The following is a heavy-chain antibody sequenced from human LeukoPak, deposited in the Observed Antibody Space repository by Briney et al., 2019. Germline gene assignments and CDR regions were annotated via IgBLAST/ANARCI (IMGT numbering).Heavy chain of an antibody. CDR1: GYTFSGYY. V-gene: IGHV1-2*02. CDR2: INPNSGGT. CDR3: ATLQAARPYGY. D-gene: IGHD6-6*01. Sequence: ASVKVSCKASGYTFSGYYLHWVRQAPGQGLEWMGWINPNSGGTNYAQKFQGRVTMTRDTSISTAYMELSRLRSDDTAVYYCATLQAARPYGYWGQGTLVTVSS. J-gene: IGHJ4*02.